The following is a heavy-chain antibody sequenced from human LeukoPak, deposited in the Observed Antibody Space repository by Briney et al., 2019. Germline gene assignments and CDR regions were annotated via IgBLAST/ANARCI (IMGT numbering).Heavy chain of an antibody. D-gene: IGHD1-26*01. CDR1: GFTFSSYA. V-gene: IGHV3-23*01. Sequence: GGSLRLSCAASGFTFSSYAMNWVRQAPGKGLEWVSFISGSGDTTYYADSVKGRFTISRDSSKNTLYLQMNSLRAEDTAVYYCAKSRGESRGASNYWGQGTPVTVSS. CDR2: ISGSGDTT. CDR3: AKSRGESRGASNY. J-gene: IGHJ4*02.